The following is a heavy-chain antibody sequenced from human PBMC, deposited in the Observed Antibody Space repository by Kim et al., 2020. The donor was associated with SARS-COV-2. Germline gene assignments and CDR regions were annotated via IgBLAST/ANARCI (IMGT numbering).Heavy chain of an antibody. D-gene: IGHD3-22*01. J-gene: IGHJ4*02. CDR1: GGSISSGGYY. CDR2: IYYSGST. Sequence: SETLSLTCTVSGGSISSGGYYWSWIRQHPGKGLEWIGYIYYSGSTYYNPSLKSRVTISVDTSKNQFSLKLSSVTAADTAVYYCARTRTYYYDSSGYYYSSGTKENGPLHQYYFDYWGQGTLVAVSS. V-gene: IGHV4-31*03. CDR3: ARTRTYYYDSSGYYYSSGTKENGPLHQYYFDY.